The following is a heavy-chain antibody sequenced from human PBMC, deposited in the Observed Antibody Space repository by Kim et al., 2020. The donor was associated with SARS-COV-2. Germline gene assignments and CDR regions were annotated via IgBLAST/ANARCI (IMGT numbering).Heavy chain of an antibody. D-gene: IGHD1-26*01. CDR2: IYSGGST. V-gene: IGHV3-66*01. J-gene: IGHJ6*02. Sequence: GGSLRLSCAASGFTVSSNYMSWVRQAPGKGLEWVSVIYSGGSTYYADSVKGRFTISRDNSKNTLYLQMNSLRAEDTAVYYCARVRGGATSLDYYGMDVWGQGTTVTVSS. CDR1: GFTVSSNY. CDR3: ARVRGGATSLDYYGMDV.